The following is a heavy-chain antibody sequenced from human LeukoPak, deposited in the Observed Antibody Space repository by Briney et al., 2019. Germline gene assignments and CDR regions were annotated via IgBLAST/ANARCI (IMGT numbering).Heavy chain of an antibody. D-gene: IGHD3-3*01. V-gene: IGHV4-61*02. Sequence: SQTLSLTCTVSGGSISSGSYYWSWIRQPAGKGLEWIGRIYTSGSTNYNPSLKSRVTISVDTSKNQFSLKLSSVTAADTAVYYCARSYYDFWSGYPDYWGQGTLVTVS. J-gene: IGHJ4*02. CDR3: ARSYYDFWSGYPDY. CDR2: IYTSGST. CDR1: GGSISSGSYY.